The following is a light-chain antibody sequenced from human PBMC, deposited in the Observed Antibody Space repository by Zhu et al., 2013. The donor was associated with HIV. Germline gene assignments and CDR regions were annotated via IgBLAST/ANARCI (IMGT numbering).Light chain of an antibody. CDR3: QQSYSSPT. V-gene: IGKV1-12*01. CDR1: QHISSR. Sequence: DIQMTQSPSSVSASVGDRVSFTCRASQHISSRLAWYQQKPGKAPNLLISDASSLGTGVPSRFSGGGSGTDFTLTISSLQPEDFATYYCQQSYSSPTFGPGTKVDIK. J-gene: IGKJ3*01. CDR2: DAS.